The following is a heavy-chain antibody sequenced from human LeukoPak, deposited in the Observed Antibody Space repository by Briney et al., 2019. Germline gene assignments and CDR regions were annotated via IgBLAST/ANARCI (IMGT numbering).Heavy chain of an antibody. CDR2: INPNLGLP. D-gene: IGHD3-3*02. CDR1: GGTYSSYS. CDR3: ARGPSTVSSFYEH. V-gene: IGHV1-69*04. Sequence: GASVKVSCKASGGTYSSYSISWVRQAPGQGLGWVGRINPNLGLPSHTQKLQGRVTITADKSTRTVYMELSSLRSEDTAVYYCARGPSTVSSFYEHWGQGTLVTVSS. J-gene: IGHJ4*02.